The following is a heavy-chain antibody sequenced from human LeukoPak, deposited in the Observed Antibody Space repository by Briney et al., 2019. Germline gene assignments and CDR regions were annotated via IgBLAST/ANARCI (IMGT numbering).Heavy chain of an antibody. D-gene: IGHD3-9*01. J-gene: IGHJ4*02. V-gene: IGHV1-69*04. CDR3: ARMILLLGDVLTVPPRGFDY. CDR1: GGTFSSYA. CDR2: IIPILGIA. Sequence: SVKVSCKASGGTFSSYAISWVRQAPGQGLEWMGRIIPILGIANYAQKLQGRVTMTTDTSTSTAYMELRSLRSDDTAVYYCARMILLLGDVLTVPPRGFDYWGQGTLVTVSS.